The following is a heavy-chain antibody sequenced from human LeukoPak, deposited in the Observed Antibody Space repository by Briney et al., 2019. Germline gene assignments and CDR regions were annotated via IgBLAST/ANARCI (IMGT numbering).Heavy chain of an antibody. D-gene: IGHD6-13*01. V-gene: IGHV4-34*01. J-gene: IGHJ4*02. CDR2: INHSGST. CDR1: GVSFSGYY. Sequence: KPSETLSLTCAVYGVSFSGYYWSWIRQPPGKGLEWIGEINHSGSTNYNPSLKSRVTISVDTSKNQFSLKLSSVTAADTAVYYCARGLYSSSWYFSHFDYWGQGTLVTVSS. CDR3: ARGLYSSSWYFSHFDY.